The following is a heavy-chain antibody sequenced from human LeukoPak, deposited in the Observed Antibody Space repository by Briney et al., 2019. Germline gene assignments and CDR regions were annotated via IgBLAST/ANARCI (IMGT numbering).Heavy chain of an antibody. CDR1: GGSFSGYY. D-gene: IGHD3-3*01. Sequence: SETLSLTCAVYGGSFSGYYWSWIRQPPGKGLEWIGEINHSGNTNYNPSLKSRVTISIDTSKKQFSLRLSSVTAADTAVYYCARAGYDFWSGFPSYFDYWGQGTLVTVSS. CDR3: ARAGYDFWSGFPSYFDY. J-gene: IGHJ4*02. CDR2: INHSGNT. V-gene: IGHV4-34*01.